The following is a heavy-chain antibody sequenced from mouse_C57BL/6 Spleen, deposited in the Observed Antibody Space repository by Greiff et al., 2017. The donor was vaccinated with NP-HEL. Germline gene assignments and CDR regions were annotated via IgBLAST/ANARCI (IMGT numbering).Heavy chain of an antibody. CDR3: ARRGGNYYGSSPYYAMDY. CDR2: IYPGDGDT. CDR1: GYAFSSSW. V-gene: IGHV1-82*01. D-gene: IGHD1-1*01. J-gene: IGHJ4*01. Sequence: VQLQQSGPELVKPGASVKISCKASGYAFSSSWMNWVKQRPGKGLEWIGRIYPGDGDTNYNGKFKGKATLTADKSSSTAYMQLSSLTSEDSAVYFCARRGGNYYGSSPYYAMDYWGQGTSVTVSS.